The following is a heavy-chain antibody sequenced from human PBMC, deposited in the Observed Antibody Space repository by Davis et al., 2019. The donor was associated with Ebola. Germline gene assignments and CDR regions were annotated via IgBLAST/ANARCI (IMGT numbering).Heavy chain of an antibody. CDR2: ISSSGSTI. J-gene: IGHJ6*02. CDR1: GFTFSSYE. CDR3: ARDLAVTTYGAYYYYGMDV. Sequence: GESLKISCAASGFTFSSYEMNWVRQAPGKGLEWVSYISSSGSTIYYADSVKGRFTISRDNAKNSLYLQMNSLRAEDTAVYYCARDLAVTTYGAYYYYGMDVWGQGTTVTVSS. D-gene: IGHD4-17*01. V-gene: IGHV3-48*03.